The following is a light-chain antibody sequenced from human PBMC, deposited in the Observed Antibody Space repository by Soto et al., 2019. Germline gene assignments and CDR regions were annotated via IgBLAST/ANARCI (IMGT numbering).Light chain of an antibody. Sequence: EIALTQSPGTLSLSPGERATRACRASQSVNSNDLAWYQRKPGQAPRLLIYGASNRATDIPYRFSASGSGTDFTLTITRLEAEDFAVYYCQQYDSTPPTFGQGTKVEVK. CDR3: QQYDSTPPT. V-gene: IGKV3-20*01. CDR1: QSVNSND. CDR2: GAS. J-gene: IGKJ1*01.